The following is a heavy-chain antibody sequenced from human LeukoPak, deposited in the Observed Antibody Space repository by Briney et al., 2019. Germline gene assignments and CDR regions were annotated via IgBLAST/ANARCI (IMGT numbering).Heavy chain of an antibody. CDR3: ARTPPLTLWNPYFDY. Sequence: ASVKVSCKASGYTFTGYYMHWVRQAPGQGLEWMGWINPNSGGTNYAQKFQGRVTMTRDTSISTAYMELSRLRSDDTAVYYCARTPPLTLWNPYFDYWGQGTLVTVSS. V-gene: IGHV1-2*02. CDR1: GYTFTGYY. CDR2: INPNSGGT. D-gene: IGHD3-3*01. J-gene: IGHJ4*02.